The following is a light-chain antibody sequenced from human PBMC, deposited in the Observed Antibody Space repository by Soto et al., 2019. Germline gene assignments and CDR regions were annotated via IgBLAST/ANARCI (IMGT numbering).Light chain of an antibody. CDR1: QSVSSN. J-gene: IGKJ1*01. Sequence: EIVLTQSQATLSVSPGEGATLXCRASQSVSSNLAWYQQKPGQAPRLLIYGASTRATGIPARFSGSGSGTEFTLTISSLQSEDFAVYYCQQYNNWPRTFGQGTKVDIK. CDR3: QQYNNWPRT. CDR2: GAS. V-gene: IGKV3-15*01.